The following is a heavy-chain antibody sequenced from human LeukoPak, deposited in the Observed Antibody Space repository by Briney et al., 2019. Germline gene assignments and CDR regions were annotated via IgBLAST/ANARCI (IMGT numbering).Heavy chain of an antibody. CDR3: ARISSSWYDY. CDR1: GGSISSGSYY. D-gene: IGHD6-13*01. V-gene: IGHV4-61*02. J-gene: IGHJ4*02. CDR2: IYTSGST. Sequence: PSETLSLTCTVSGGSISSGSYYWSWIRQPAGKGLEWIGRIYTSGSTNYNPSLKSRVTISVDTSKNQFSLKLSSVTAADTAVYYCARISSSWYDYWGQGTLVTVSP.